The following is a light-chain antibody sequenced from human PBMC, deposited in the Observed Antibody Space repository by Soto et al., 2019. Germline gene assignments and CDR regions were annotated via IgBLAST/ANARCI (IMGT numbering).Light chain of an antibody. V-gene: IGKV3-20*01. Sequence: EIVLTQSPATLSLSPGERATLSCRASQSVTNYLAWYQQKPGQAPRLLIYGASNRATGIPDRFSGSGSGTDFTLIINRLELEDLEMRYCQHYSNLHVTLGQGTKVDSK. CDR1: QSVTNY. CDR3: QHYSNLHVT. J-gene: IGKJ1*01. CDR2: GAS.